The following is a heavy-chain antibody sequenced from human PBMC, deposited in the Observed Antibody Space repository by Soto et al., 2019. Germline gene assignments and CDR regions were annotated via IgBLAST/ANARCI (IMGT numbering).Heavy chain of an antibody. CDR1: XFTFNDHY. Sequence: QVQLVESGGGLVKPGGSLRLSXAXXXFTFNDHYMTWIRQAPGKGLEWVSFISSDSIYTNSADSVKGRFTISRDNAKNLLYLQMSSLRVEDTAVYYCARDSTGSGLDYGMDVWGQGTTVAVSS. CDR3: ARDSTGSGLDYGMDV. V-gene: IGHV3-11*06. J-gene: IGHJ6*02. D-gene: IGHD3-10*01. CDR2: ISSDSIYT.